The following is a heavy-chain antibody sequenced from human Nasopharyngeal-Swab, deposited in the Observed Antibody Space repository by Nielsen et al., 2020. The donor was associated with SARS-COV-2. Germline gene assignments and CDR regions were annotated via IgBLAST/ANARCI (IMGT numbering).Heavy chain of an antibody. CDR2: MYTSGST. D-gene: IGHD3-9*01. CDR3: AREDRWTLTSFYYALDV. Sequence: SETLSLTCSVSGVSISSGSYYWSWIRQPAGKGLEWIGHMYTSGSTNYNPSLKSRVATSMDTSKNQFSLRLSSVTAADTAVYYCAREDRWTLTSFYYALDVWGQGSTVTVSS. V-gene: IGHV4-61*09. J-gene: IGHJ6*02. CDR1: GVSISSGSYY.